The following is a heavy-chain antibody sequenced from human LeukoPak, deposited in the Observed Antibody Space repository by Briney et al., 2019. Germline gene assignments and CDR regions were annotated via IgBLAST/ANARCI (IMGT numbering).Heavy chain of an antibody. CDR3: ARDRHCSSTSCYPQWFDP. Sequence: SVNVSFKASGYTFTSYGISWVRQAPGQGLDGMGWISAYNGNTNYAQKLQGRVTMNTDTSTSTAYMELRSLRSDDTAVYYCARDRHCSSTSCYPQWFDPWGQGTLVTVPS. J-gene: IGHJ5*02. CDR1: GYTFTSYG. V-gene: IGHV1-18*01. CDR2: ISAYNGNT. D-gene: IGHD2-2*01.